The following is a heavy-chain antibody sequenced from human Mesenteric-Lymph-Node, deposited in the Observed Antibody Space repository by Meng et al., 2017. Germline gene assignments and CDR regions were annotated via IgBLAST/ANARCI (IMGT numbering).Heavy chain of an antibody. CDR3: ARYPLPCSGGSCYQGNWFDP. CDR1: GGSISSSNW. Sequence: QVAAQPWGAGLVKPSGTLSLTCAVSGGSISSSNWWSWVRQPPGKGLEWIGEIYHSGSTNYNPSLKSRVTISVGKSKNQFSLKLSSVTAADTAVYYCARYPLPCSGGSCYQGNWFDPWGQGTLVTVSS. D-gene: IGHD2-15*01. CDR2: IYHSGST. V-gene: IGHV4-4*02. J-gene: IGHJ5*02.